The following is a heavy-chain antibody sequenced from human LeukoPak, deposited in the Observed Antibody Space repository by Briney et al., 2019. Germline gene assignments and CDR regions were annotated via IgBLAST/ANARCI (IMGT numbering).Heavy chain of an antibody. CDR3: AKPYYYESSGYPPLLDY. J-gene: IGHJ4*02. D-gene: IGHD3-22*01. V-gene: IGHV3-74*01. CDR2: ISSDGSTT. Sequence: GGSLRLSCAASGFSFNSYWMHWVRQVPGKGLVWVSRISSDGSTTSYADSVKGRFTISRDNAKNTLYLQMNSLRAEDTAVYYCAKPYYYESSGYPPLLDYWGQGTLVTVSS. CDR1: GFSFNSYW.